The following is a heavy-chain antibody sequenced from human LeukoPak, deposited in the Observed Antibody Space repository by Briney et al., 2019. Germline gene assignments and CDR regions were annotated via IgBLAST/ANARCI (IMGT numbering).Heavy chain of an antibody. D-gene: IGHD6-19*01. CDR2: ISGSGGST. V-gene: IGHV3-23*01. Sequence: PGGSLRLSCAASGFTFSSYAMSSVRQAPGKGLEWVSAISGSGGSTYYADSVKGRFTIYRDNSKNTLYLQMNSLRAEDTAVYYCAKGVAGLYYFDYWGQGTLVTVSS. CDR3: AKGVAGLYYFDY. CDR1: GFTFSSYA. J-gene: IGHJ4*02.